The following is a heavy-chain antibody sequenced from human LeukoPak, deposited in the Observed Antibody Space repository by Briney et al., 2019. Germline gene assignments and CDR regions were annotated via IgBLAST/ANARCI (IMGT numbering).Heavy chain of an antibody. CDR1: GFTFRSPD. CDR3: AAYCSSGCSSGYS. CDR2: ISAGGGGT. Sequence: GGSLRLSCAASGFTFRSPDMSWVRQAPGKGLEWVSTISAGGGGTYYADSVKGRFTISRDTSKSTLYLQMNGLRAGDTAVYYCAAYCSSGCSSGYSWGQGSLVTVSS. D-gene: IGHD3-22*01. V-gene: IGHV3-23*01. J-gene: IGHJ4*02.